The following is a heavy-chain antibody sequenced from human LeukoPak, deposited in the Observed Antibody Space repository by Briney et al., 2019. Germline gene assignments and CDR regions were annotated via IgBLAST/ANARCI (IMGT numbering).Heavy chain of an antibody. CDR3: ARDGWIQLWLRNYYYMDV. Sequence: ASVKVSCKASGCTFTGYYMHWVRQAPGQGLEWMGRINPNSGGTNYAQKFQGRVTMTRDTSISTAYMELSRLRSDDTAVYYCARDGWIQLWLRNYYYMDVWGKGITVTVSS. V-gene: IGHV1-2*06. CDR2: INPNSGGT. D-gene: IGHD5-18*01. J-gene: IGHJ6*03. CDR1: GCTFTGYY.